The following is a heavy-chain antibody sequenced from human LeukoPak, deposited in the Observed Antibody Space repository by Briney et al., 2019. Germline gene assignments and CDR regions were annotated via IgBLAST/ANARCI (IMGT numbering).Heavy chain of an antibody. D-gene: IGHD3-22*01. Sequence: SETLSLTCAVYGGSFSGYYWSWIRQPPGKGLEWIGSIYYSGSTYYNPSLKSRVTISVDTSKNQFSLKLSSVTAADTAVYYCARDNDSSGYYLKWGQGTLVTVSS. CDR3: ARDNDSSGYYLK. V-gene: IGHV4-34*01. CDR2: IYYSGST. CDR1: GGSFSGYY. J-gene: IGHJ4*02.